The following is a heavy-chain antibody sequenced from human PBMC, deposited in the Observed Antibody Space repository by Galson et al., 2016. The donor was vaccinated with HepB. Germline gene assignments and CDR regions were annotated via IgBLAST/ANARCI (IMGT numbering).Heavy chain of an antibody. D-gene: IGHD2-8*02. CDR2: VFLGGST. CDR3: ARTSYRECTGTHCVNFRYYYYFMDV. V-gene: IGHV3-53*01. J-gene: IGHJ6*03. Sequence: SLRLSCAASGFTVSDYYMTWVRQAPGKGLEWVSVVFLGGSTYYAQSVEGRFTIPRDDSKNTLHLQMNSLTAEDTAVYFCARTSYRECTGTHCVNFRYYYYFMDVWGKGTTGTVSS. CDR1: GFTVSDYY.